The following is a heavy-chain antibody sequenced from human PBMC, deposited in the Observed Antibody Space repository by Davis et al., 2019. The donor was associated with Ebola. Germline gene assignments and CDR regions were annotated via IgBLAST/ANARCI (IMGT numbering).Heavy chain of an antibody. CDR3: ATEGDYSSSWFDP. Sequence: GSLRLSCTVSGGSISSSSYYWGWIRQPPGKGLEWIGSIYYSGSTYYNPSLKSRVTISVDTSKNQFSLKLSSVTAADTAVYYCATEGDYSSSWFDPWGQGTLVTVSS. D-gene: IGHD4-17*01. J-gene: IGHJ5*02. V-gene: IGHV4-39*07. CDR2: IYYSGST. CDR1: GGSISSSSYY.